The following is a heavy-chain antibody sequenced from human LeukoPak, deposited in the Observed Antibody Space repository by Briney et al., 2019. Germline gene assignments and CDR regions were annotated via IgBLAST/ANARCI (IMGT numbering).Heavy chain of an antibody. CDR2: ISSSSYI. D-gene: IGHD6-13*01. Sequence: GSLRLSCAASGFTFSSYSMNWVRQAPGKGLEWVSSISSSSYIYYADSVKGRFAISRDNAKNSLYLQMNSLRAEDTAVYYCARDLYSSSWYVKAAEYFQHWGQGTLVTVSS. CDR1: GFTFSSYS. CDR3: ARDLYSSSWYVKAAEYFQH. J-gene: IGHJ1*01. V-gene: IGHV3-21*01.